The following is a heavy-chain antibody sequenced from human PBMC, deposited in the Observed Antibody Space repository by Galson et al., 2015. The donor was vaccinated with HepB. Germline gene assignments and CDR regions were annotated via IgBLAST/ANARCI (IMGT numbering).Heavy chain of an antibody. CDR1: GGSMNTYF. J-gene: IGHJ3*02. CDR2: IYYSGST. D-gene: IGHD5-12*01. CDR3: ARHDGATREGVAFDM. Sequence: SETLSLTCTVSGGSMNTYFWSWIRQPPGKGLEWIGSIYYSGSTNYNPSLQSRVTISVDTSKNLFSLKLSSVTAADTAVYYCARHDGATREGVAFDMRGQGTMVTVSS. V-gene: IGHV4-59*08.